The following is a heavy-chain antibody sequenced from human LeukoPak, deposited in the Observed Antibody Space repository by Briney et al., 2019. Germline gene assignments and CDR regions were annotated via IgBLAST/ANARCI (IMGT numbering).Heavy chain of an antibody. Sequence: ASVKVSCKTSGYTFTGYYMHWVRQAPGQGLEWMGWINPNSGGTNYAQKFQGRVTMTRDTSISTAYMELSRLRSDDTAVYYCARVRSWYGGLDYWGQGTLVTVSS. D-gene: IGHD6-13*01. CDR1: GYTFTGYY. J-gene: IGHJ4*02. CDR2: INPNSGGT. V-gene: IGHV1-2*02. CDR3: ARVRSWYGGLDY.